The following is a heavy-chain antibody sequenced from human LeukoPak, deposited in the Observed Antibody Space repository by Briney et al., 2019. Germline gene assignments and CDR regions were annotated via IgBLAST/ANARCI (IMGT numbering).Heavy chain of an antibody. J-gene: IGHJ6*03. CDR2: IYYSGST. Sequence: PSETLSLTCTVSGGSISSSSYYWGWIRRPPGKGLEWIGSIYYSGSTYYNPSLKSRVTISVDTSKNQFSLKLSSVTAADTAVYYCARGEGSFYYYYLDVWGKGTTVTVSS. V-gene: IGHV4-39*01. D-gene: IGHD3-10*01. CDR3: ARGEGSFYYYYLDV. CDR1: GGSISSSSYY.